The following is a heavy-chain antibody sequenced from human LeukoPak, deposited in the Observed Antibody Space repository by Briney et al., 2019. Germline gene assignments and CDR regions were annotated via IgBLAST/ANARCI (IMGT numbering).Heavy chain of an antibody. J-gene: IGHJ1*01. CDR2: ISAYNGNT. CDR3: ARVPLSDPSGHYYAH. D-gene: IGHD3-22*01. CDR1: GYTFTSYG. Sequence: GASVKVSCKASGYTFTSYGISWVRQAPGQGLEWMGWISAYNGNTNYAQKLQGRVTMTTDTSTSTAYMELRSLRSDDTAVYYCARVPLSDPSGHYYAHWGQGTLVTVSS. V-gene: IGHV1-18*01.